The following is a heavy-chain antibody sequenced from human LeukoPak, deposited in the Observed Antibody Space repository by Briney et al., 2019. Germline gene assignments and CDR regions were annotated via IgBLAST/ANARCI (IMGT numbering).Heavy chain of an antibody. CDR2: IFYDEGT. V-gene: IGHV4-59*01. Sequence: SETLSLTCTVSSGSFRTYYWSWIRQPPGKGLEWIGYIFYDEGTSYNPSLKSRVTISVDTSNNQLSLKVNSMTAADTAMYYCVKSNSRYQPWTLDIWGRGTMVTVSS. D-gene: IGHD2-2*01. J-gene: IGHJ3*02. CDR3: VKSNSRYQPWTLDI. CDR1: SGSFRTYY.